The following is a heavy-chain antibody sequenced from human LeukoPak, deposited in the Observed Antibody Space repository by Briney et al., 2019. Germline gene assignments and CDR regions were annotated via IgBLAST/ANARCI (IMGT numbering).Heavy chain of an antibody. J-gene: IGHJ3*02. CDR1: GYTFTSYG. CDR2: ISAHNGNT. CDR3: ASLRALVDGAFDI. Sequence: ASVKVSCKASGYTFTSYGISWVRQAPGQGLEWKGWISAHNGNTNYAQKLQGRVTMTTDTSTSTAYMELRSLRSDDTAVYYCASLRALVDGAFDIWGQGTMVTVSS. V-gene: IGHV1-18*01. D-gene: IGHD2-8*02.